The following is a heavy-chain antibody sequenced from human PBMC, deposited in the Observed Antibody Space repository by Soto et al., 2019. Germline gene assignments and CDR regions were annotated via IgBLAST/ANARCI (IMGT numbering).Heavy chain of an antibody. CDR1: GYTFTSYD. CDR3: ANSLGPHTYYYDSSGYYYGVAFDY. CDR2: MNPNSGNT. J-gene: IGHJ4*02. Sequence: ASVKVSCKASGYTFTSYDINWVRQATGQGLEWMGWMNPNSGNTGYAQKFQGRVTMTRNTSISTAYMELSSLRSEDTAVYYCANSLGPHTYYYDSSGYYYGVAFDYWGQGTLVTVSS. V-gene: IGHV1-8*01. D-gene: IGHD3-22*01.